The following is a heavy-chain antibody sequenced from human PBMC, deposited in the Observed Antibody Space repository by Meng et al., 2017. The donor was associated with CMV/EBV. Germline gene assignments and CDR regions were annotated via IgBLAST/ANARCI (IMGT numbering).Heavy chain of an antibody. CDR2: IYYSGST. V-gene: IGHV4-59*01. J-gene: IGHJ5*02. Sequence: GSLRLSCTVSGGSISSYYWSWIRQPPGKGLEWIGYIYYSGSTNYNPSLKSRVTISVDTSKNQFSLKLSSVTAEDTAVYYCARDSRGHGGEFDPWGQGTLVTVSS. CDR3: ARDSRGHGGEFDP. CDR1: GGSISSYY. D-gene: IGHD3-10*01.